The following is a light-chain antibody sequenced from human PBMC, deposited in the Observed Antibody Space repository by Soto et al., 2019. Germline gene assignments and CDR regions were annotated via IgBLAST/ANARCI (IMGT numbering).Light chain of an antibody. J-gene: IGLJ3*02. CDR2: DVN. CDR3: CSYAHTSRV. Sequence: QSALTQPASVSGSPGQSITISCSGTSSNIGGYNVVSWYQQHPGKAPKMIIYDVNKRPSGVPDRFSGSKSGNTASLTISWLQAEDEADYYCCSYAHTSRVFGGGTKVTVL. CDR1: SSNIGGYNV. V-gene: IGLV2-23*02.